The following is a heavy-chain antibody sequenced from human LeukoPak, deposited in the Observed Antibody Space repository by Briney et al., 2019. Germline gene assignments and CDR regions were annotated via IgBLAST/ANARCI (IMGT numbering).Heavy chain of an antibody. Sequence: GGSLRLSCAASGFTFSSYAMSWVRQAPGKGLEWVSAISGSGGSTYYADPVKGRFTISRDNSKNTLYLQMNSLRAEDTAVYYCAKGGGLYYYYYMDVWGKGTTVTVSS. D-gene: IGHD3-16*01. V-gene: IGHV3-23*01. CDR2: ISGSGGST. J-gene: IGHJ6*03. CDR1: GFTFSSYA. CDR3: AKGGGLYYYYYMDV.